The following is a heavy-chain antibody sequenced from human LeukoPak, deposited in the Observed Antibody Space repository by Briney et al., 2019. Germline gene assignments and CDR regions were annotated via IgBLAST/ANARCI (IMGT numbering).Heavy chain of an antibody. Sequence: QPGGSLRLSCAASGFTFSDYGMHWVRQAPGKGLEWVAVIWYDGSNKNYADSVKGRFTISRDNSKNTLYLQMNSLRAEDTAVYYCARGIPQTGVMLDYWGQGTLVTVSS. CDR2: IWYDGSNK. V-gene: IGHV3-33*01. CDR1: GFTFSDYG. J-gene: IGHJ4*02. D-gene: IGHD2-21*01. CDR3: ARGIPQTGVMLDY.